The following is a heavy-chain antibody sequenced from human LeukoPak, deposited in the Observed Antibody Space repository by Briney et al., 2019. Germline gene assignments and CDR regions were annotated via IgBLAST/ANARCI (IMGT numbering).Heavy chain of an antibody. V-gene: IGHV1-2*02. Sequence: ASVKVSCKASGYTFTGYYMHWVRQAPGQGLEWMGWINPNSGGTNYAQKFQGRVTMTRDMSISTAYMELSRLRSDDTAVYYCARDPYDSSGTDAFDIWGQGTMVTVSS. J-gene: IGHJ3*02. CDR3: ARDPYDSSGTDAFDI. CDR2: INPNSGGT. CDR1: GYTFTGYY. D-gene: IGHD3-22*01.